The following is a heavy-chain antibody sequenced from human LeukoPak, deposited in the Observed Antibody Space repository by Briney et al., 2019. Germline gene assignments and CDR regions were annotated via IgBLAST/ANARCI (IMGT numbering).Heavy chain of an antibody. J-gene: IGHJ4*02. V-gene: IGHV4-31*03. D-gene: IGHD5-24*01. CDR3: ARHQKDGYNYDY. CDR2: IYYSGST. CDR1: GGSISSGGYY. Sequence: SQTLSLTCTVSGGSISSGGYYWSWIRQHPGKGLEWIGYIYYSGSTNYNPSLKSRVTISVDASKNQFSLKLSSVTAADTAVYYCARHQKDGYNYDYWGQGTLVTVSS.